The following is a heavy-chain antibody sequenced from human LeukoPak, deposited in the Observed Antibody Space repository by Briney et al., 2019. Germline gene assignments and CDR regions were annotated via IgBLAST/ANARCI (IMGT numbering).Heavy chain of an antibody. D-gene: IGHD5-18*01. CDR3: ARDRYSYGPYYYYYGMDV. CDR1: GYTFTSYY. J-gene: IGHJ6*02. CDR2: INPSGGST. Sequence: ASVTVSCKASGYTFTSYYMHWVRQASGQGLEWMGIINPSGGSTSYAQKFQGRVTMTRDTSTSTVYMELRSLRSDDTAVYYCARDRYSYGPYYYYYGMDVWGQGTTVTVSS. V-gene: IGHV1-46*01.